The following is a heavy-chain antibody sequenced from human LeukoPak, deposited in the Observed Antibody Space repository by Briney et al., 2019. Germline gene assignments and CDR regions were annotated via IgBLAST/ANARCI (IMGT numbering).Heavy chain of an antibody. CDR3: ARSIRSLYYYDSSGYYAFDI. Sequence: ASVKVSCKASGYTFTSYYMHWVRQAPGQGLEWMGIINPSGGSTSYAQKFQGRVTMTRDTSTSTVYMELSSLRSEDTAVYYCARSIRSLYYYDSSGYYAFDIWGQGTMVTVSS. V-gene: IGHV1-46*01. CDR1: GYTFTSYY. CDR2: INPSGGST. D-gene: IGHD3-22*01. J-gene: IGHJ3*02.